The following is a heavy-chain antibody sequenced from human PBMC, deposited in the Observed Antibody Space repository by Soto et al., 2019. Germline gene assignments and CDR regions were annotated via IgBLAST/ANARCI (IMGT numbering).Heavy chain of an antibody. CDR3: AREGVRGMDV. CDR2: MNPNSANT. CDR1: GYAFTSYY. V-gene: IGHV1-8*01. D-gene: IGHD3-16*01. J-gene: IGHJ6*02. Sequence: ASVKGSCNASGYAFTSYYINWVRQATGQGLEWMGWMNPNSANTGYAQKFQGRVTMTRNTSISTAYMELSSLRSEDTAVYHCAREGVRGMDVWGQGTTVTVSS.